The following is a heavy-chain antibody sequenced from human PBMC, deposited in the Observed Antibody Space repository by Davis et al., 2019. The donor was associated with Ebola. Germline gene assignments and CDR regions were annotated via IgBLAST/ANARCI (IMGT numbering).Heavy chain of an antibody. J-gene: IGHJ6*02. CDR3: ARGGIAAQTAHYYYGMDV. V-gene: IGHV1-69*05. CDR1: GGTFSSYA. Sequence: SVKVSCKASGGTFSSYAISWVRQAPGQGLEWMGGIIPIFGTANYAQKFQGRVTMTRNTSISTAYMELSSLRSEDTAVYYCARGGIAAQTAHYYYGMDVWGQGTTVTVSS. CDR2: IIPIFGTA. D-gene: IGHD6-6*01.